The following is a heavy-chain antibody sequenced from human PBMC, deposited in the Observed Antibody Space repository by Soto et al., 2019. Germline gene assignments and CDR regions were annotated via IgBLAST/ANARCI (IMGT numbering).Heavy chain of an antibody. V-gene: IGHV4-59*01. CDR2: IYYSGST. D-gene: IGHD2-21*01. J-gene: IGHJ5*02. CDR3: ARGLVVGAFDP. CDR1: GGSISSNY. Sequence: SETLSLTCSVSGGSISSNYWSWIRQPPGKGLEWIGYIYYSGSTNYNPSLKSRVTISVDTSKNQFSLKLSSVTAADTARDYCARGLVVGAFDPWGQGPRVTASP.